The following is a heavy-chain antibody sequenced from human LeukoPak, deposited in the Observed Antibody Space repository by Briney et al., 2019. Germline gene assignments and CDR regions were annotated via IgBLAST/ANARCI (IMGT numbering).Heavy chain of an antibody. CDR2: IHHSGST. Sequence: PSGTLSLTCAVSGGSISTNNWWTWVRQPPGKGLEWIGEIHHSGSTDYNPSLKSRVTISPDKSKNQFSLKLSSVTAADTAVYYCAREKGYYDSSGYYDGHAFDIWGQGTMVTVSS. J-gene: IGHJ3*02. D-gene: IGHD3-22*01. CDR1: GGSISTNNW. CDR3: AREKGYYDSSGYYDGHAFDI. V-gene: IGHV4-4*02.